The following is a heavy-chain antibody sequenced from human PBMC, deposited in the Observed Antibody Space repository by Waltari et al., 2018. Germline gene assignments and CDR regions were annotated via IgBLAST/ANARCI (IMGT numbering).Heavy chain of an antibody. CDR1: GGSISSGSYY. Sequence: QVQLQESGPGLVKPSQTLSLTCTVSGGSISSGSYYWSWIRQPAGKGLEWIGYIYTSGSTNYNPSLKSRVTISVDTSKNQFSLKLSSVTAADTAVYYCARGGYYPTAHYWGQGTLVTVSS. CDR3: ARGGYYPTAHY. V-gene: IGHV4-61*09. CDR2: IYTSGST. J-gene: IGHJ4*02. D-gene: IGHD3-22*01.